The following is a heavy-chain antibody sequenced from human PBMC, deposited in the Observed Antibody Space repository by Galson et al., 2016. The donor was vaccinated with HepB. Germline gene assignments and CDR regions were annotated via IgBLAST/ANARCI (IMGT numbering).Heavy chain of an antibody. V-gene: IGHV6-1*01. CDR2: TFYRSKWYY. J-gene: IGHJ4*01. D-gene: IGHD3-10*01. CDR1: GDSVSSTSAG. Sequence: CAISGDSVSSTSAGWSWVRQSPSRGLEWLGRTFYRSKWYYDYAISVRSRITINPETSKNQFSLQLISVTPEDTAVYYCARGGLVRGAHGGSFDSWGQGTLVTVSS. CDR3: ARGGLVRGAHGGSFDS.